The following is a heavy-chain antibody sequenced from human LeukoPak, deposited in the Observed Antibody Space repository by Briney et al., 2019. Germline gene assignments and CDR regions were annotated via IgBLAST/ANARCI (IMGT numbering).Heavy chain of an antibody. CDR3: ARVREQYYYYYYMDV. CDR2: IYSGGST. V-gene: IGHV3-53*01. Sequence: GGSLRLSCAASGFTVSSNYMSWVRQAPGKRLEWVSVIYSGGSTYYADSVKGRFTISRDNSKNTLYLQMNSLRAEDTAVYYCARVREQYYYYYYMDVWGKGTTVTVSS. CDR1: GFTVSSNY. J-gene: IGHJ6*03. D-gene: IGHD1-26*01.